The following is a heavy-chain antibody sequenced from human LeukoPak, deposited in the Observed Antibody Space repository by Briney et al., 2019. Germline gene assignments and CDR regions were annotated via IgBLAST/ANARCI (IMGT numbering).Heavy chain of an antibody. J-gene: IGHJ5*02. D-gene: IGHD7-27*01. CDR2: IIPIFGTA. CDR3: ARDFAWGSGGAPIDDNWLDP. Sequence: SVKVSCKASGGTFSSYAISWVRQAPGQGLEWMGGIIPIFGTANYAQKFQGRVTMTTDTSTSTAYMELRSLRFDDTAVYYCARDFAWGSGGAPIDDNWLDPWGQGILVTVSS. CDR1: GGTFSSYA. V-gene: IGHV1-69*05.